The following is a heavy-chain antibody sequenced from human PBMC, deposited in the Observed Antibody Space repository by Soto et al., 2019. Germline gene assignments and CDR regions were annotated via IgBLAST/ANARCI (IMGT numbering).Heavy chain of an antibody. D-gene: IGHD6-13*01. CDR1: GGTFSSYA. Sequence: QVQLVQSGAEVKKPGSSVKVSCKASGGTFSSYAISWVRQAPGQGLEWMGGIIPIFGTANYAQKFQGRVTITADESTSTAYMELGSLRSEDTAVYYCARVRYSSSSWYYYGMDVWGQGTTVTVSS. J-gene: IGHJ6*02. CDR3: ARVRYSSSSWYYYGMDV. CDR2: IIPIFGTA. V-gene: IGHV1-69*01.